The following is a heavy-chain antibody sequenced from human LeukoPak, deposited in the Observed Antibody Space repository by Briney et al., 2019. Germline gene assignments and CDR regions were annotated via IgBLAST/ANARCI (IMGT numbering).Heavy chain of an antibody. CDR3: ARVRYITMVRGVYDY. Sequence: GASVKVSCKASGYTFTSYAMNWVRQAPGQGLEWMGWINTNTGNPTYAQGLTGRFVFSLDTSVSTAYLQISSLKAEDTAVYYCARVRYITMVRGVYDYWGQGTLVTVSS. CDR1: GYTFTSYA. V-gene: IGHV7-4-1*02. D-gene: IGHD3-10*01. J-gene: IGHJ4*02. CDR2: INTNTGNP.